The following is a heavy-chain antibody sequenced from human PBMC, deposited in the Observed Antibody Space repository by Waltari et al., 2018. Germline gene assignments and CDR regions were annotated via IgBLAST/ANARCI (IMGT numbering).Heavy chain of an antibody. CDR1: GGSISSGDYY. V-gene: IGHV4-30-4*08. J-gene: IGHJ6*03. Sequence: QVQLQESGPGLVKPSQTLSLTCTVSGGSISSGDYYWSWLRQPPGKGLEWIGYIYYSGSTYYNPSLKSRVTISVDTSKNQFSLKLSSVTAADTAVYYCARDYRYCSSTSCRTGTYYYYMDVWGKGTTVTISS. D-gene: IGHD2-2*01. CDR3: ARDYRYCSSTSCRTGTYYYYMDV. CDR2: IYYSGST.